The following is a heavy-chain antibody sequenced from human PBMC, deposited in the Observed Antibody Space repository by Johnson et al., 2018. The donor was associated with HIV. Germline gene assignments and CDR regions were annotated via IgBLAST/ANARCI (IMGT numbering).Heavy chain of an antibody. V-gene: IGHV3-30*03. J-gene: IGHJ3*02. CDR1: GFTFSSYD. Sequence: QVQLVESGGGVVQPGGSLRLSCAASGFTFSSYDMHWVRQAPGKGLEWVAVISYDGTNQYYADSVKGRFTISRDNSKNTLYLQMNSLGAEDTAVYYCATPIVVVIANPRAFDIWGQGTMVTVSS. CDR3: ATPIVVVIANPRAFDI. D-gene: IGHD2-21*01. CDR2: ISYDGTNQ.